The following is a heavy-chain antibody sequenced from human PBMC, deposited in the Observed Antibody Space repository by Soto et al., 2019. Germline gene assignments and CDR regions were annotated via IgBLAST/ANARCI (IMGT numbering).Heavy chain of an antibody. V-gene: IGHV3-7*04. Sequence: EVQLVESGGGLVQPGGSLRLSCAASGFTFSSYWMSWVRQAPGTGREWVANIKPDGSEKYYVDSVKGRFTISRDNGKNSLYLQMNSLRAEETTVYYCARVGGGRFLERLSERYYYYMDVWGKGTTVTVSS. J-gene: IGHJ6*03. CDR1: GFTFSSYW. D-gene: IGHD3-3*01. CDR3: ARVGGGRFLERLSERYYYYMDV. CDR2: IKPDGSEK.